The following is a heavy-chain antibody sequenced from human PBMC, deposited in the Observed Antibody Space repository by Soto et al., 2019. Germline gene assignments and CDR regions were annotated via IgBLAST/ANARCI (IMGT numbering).Heavy chain of an antibody. CDR2: GSYSGTT. J-gene: IGHJ4*02. Sequence: QVQLQESGPGLVKPSETLSLTCTVSGVSVSSGSFYWAWIRQPPGKGLEWIGFGSYSGTTNYKPSLKSRVTISVDTSRSQISLKVSSLTAADTAVYYYARGATVTQYDYWGQGTLVTVSS. CDR3: ARGATVTQYDY. D-gene: IGHD4-17*01. CDR1: GVSVSSGSFY. V-gene: IGHV4-61*01.